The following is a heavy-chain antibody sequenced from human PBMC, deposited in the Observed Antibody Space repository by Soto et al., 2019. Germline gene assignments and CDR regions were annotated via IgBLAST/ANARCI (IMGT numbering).Heavy chain of an antibody. V-gene: IGHV1-3*01. CDR3: ARYSGNYQDAFDI. J-gene: IGHJ3*02. Sequence: ASVKVSCKASGFTFTLYSMHWVRQAPGQRLEWMGWINGGSGKTKYSKKFQGRVTIARDTSASTAYMEVSSLRSEDTAVYYCARYSGNYQDAFDIWGQGXVVTVSS. CDR1: GFTFTLYS. CDR2: INGGSGKT. D-gene: IGHD1-26*01.